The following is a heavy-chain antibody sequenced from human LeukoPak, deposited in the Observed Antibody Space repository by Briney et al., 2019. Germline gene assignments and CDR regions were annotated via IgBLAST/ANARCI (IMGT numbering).Heavy chain of an antibody. CDR1: GYTFTSYG. D-gene: IGHD3-22*01. CDR3: ARGFPPRRNYDSSGYYSYYFDY. CDR2: ISAYNGNT. J-gene: IGHJ4*02. V-gene: IGHV1-18*01. Sequence: ASVKVSCKASGYTFTSYGISWVRQAPGQGLEWMGWISAYNGNTKHAQKVQGRVTMTTDTSTSTAYMELRSLRSDDTAVYYCARGFPPRRNYDSSGYYSYYFDYWGQGTLVTVSS.